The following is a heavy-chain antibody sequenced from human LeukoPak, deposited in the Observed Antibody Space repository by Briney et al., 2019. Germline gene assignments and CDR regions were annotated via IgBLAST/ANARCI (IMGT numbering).Heavy chain of an antibody. D-gene: IGHD1-26*01. CDR2: INQDGSQK. J-gene: IGHJ4*02. CDR3: AKELHSGSYYPAFDY. V-gene: IGHV3-7*01. Sequence: GGSLRLSCAASGFTFGSCWMNWVRQTPGKGLEWVANINQDGSQKFYVDSVKGRFTISRDNANNSLYLQMNGLRAEDTAVYYCAKELHSGSYYPAFDYWGQGTLVTVSS. CDR1: GFTFGSCW.